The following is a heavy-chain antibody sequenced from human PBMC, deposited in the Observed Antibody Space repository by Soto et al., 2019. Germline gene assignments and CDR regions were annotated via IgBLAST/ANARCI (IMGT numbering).Heavy chain of an antibody. CDR2: ISYDGSNK. J-gene: IGHJ6*02. CDR1: GFTFSSYA. Sequence: GGSLRLSCAASGFTFSSYAMHWVRQAPGKGLEWVAVISYDGSNKYYADSVKGRFTISRDNSKNTLYLQMNSLRAGDTAVYYCARNIGFWCGYSSCCYSCGMDVWGQGTTVTVSS. CDR3: ARNIGFWCGYSSCCYSCGMDV. D-gene: IGHD3-3*01. V-gene: IGHV3-30-3*01.